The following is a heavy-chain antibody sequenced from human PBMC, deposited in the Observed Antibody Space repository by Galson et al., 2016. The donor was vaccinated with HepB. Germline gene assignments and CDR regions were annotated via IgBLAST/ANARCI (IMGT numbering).Heavy chain of an antibody. J-gene: IGHJ4*02. CDR2: INSNAYT. V-gene: IGHV4-39*01. CDR1: GGSISGVPYY. Sequence: SETLSLTCSVSGGSISGVPYYYCWVRQPPGRGLEWIGSINSNAYTYYNDSFGSRVAMSVDTSNHQFSLKLTSVIASDTAVYFCARLVEEGSNYFDFWGQGALVTVSS. CDR3: ARLVEEGSNYFDF. D-gene: IGHD3-10*01.